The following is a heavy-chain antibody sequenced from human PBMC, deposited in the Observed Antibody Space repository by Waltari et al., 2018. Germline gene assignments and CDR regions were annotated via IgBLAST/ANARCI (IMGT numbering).Heavy chain of an antibody. D-gene: IGHD2-2*01. CDR3: ARGKGSSTSCYPFDY. CDR1: GYSISSGYY. V-gene: IGHV4-38-2*01. CDR2: IYHSGST. J-gene: IGHJ4*02. Sequence: QVQLQESGPGLVKPSETLSLTCAVSGYSISSGYYCGWIRQPPGKGLECIGSIYHSGSTYYNTSLKSRVTISVDTAKNQFSLKLSSVTAADTAVYYCARGKGSSTSCYPFDYWGQGTLVTVSS.